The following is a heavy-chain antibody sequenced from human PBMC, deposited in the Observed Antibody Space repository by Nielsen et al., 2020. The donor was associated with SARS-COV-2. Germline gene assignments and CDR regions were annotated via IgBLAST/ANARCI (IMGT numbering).Heavy chain of an antibody. CDR3: ARVDTAHWFDP. J-gene: IGHJ5*02. CDR1: GYTFTSYG. V-gene: IGHV1-2*06. D-gene: IGHD5-18*01. Sequence: ASVKVSCKASGYTFTSYGISWVRQAPGQGLEWMGRINPNSGGTNYAQKFQGRVTMTRDTSISTAYMELSRLRSDDTAVYYCARVDTAHWFDPWGQGTLVTVSS. CDR2: INPNSGGT.